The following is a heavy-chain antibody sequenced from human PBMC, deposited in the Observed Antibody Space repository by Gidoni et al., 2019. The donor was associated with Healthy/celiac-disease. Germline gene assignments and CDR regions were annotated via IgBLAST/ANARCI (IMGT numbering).Heavy chain of an antibody. V-gene: IGHV3-33*01. Sequence: QVQLVESGGGVVQPGRSLRLSCAASGFTFSSYGMHWVRQAPGKGLEWVAVIWYDGSNKYYADSVKGRFTISRDNSKNTLYLQMNSLRAEDTAVYYCARAIPHLLPMGYWGQGTLVTVSS. D-gene: IGHD2-15*01. CDR3: ARAIPHLLPMGY. CDR1: GFTFSSYG. J-gene: IGHJ4*02. CDR2: IWYDGSNK.